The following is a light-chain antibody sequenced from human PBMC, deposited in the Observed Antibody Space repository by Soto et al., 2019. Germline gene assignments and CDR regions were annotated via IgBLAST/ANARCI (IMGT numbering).Light chain of an antibody. CDR1: QSVSSY. J-gene: IGKJ4*01. CDR3: QPPSYWPS. V-gene: IGKV3-11*01. CDR2: AAS. Sequence: EIVLTQYPATLSLSPGERATLSCRSSQSVSSYLAWYQQKPGQAPRLLIYAASNRATGIPARFSGRGSVTVFTLTISFLESEDSAVYYCQPPSYWPSFGGGTKVQVK.